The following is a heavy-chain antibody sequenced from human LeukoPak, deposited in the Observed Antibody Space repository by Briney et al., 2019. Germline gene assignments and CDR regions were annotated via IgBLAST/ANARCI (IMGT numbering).Heavy chain of an antibody. CDR3: AKDSSSWPEYFQH. Sequence: PGGSLRLSCAASGFTFSSYGMSWVRQVAGKGREWVSGISGSCGSTFYPPSVKGRFTISRDNSKNTLYLQMNSLRAEDTAVYYCAKDSSSWPEYFQHWGQGTLVTVSS. D-gene: IGHD6-13*01. J-gene: IGHJ1*01. V-gene: IGHV3-23*01. CDR2: ISGSCGST. CDR1: GFTFSSYG.